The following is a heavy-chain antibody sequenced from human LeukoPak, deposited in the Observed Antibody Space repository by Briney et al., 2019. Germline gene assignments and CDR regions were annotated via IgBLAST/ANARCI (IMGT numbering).Heavy chain of an antibody. CDR3: AREEYYYDSSGQFDY. D-gene: IGHD3-22*01. J-gene: IGHJ4*02. CDR2: IIPIFGTA. CDR1: GGTFSSYA. Sequence: SVKVSCKASGGTFSSYAISWVRQAPGQGLEWMGGIIPIFGTANYAQKFQGRVTITADESTSTAYMELSSLRSEDTAVYYCAREEYYYDSSGQFDYWGQGTLVTVSS. V-gene: IGHV1-69*01.